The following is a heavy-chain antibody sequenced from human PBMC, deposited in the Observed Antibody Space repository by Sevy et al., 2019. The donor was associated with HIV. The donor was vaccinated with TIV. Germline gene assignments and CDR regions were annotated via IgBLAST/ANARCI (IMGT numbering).Heavy chain of an antibody. D-gene: IGHD3-3*01. J-gene: IGHJ6*02. CDR2: IYSGGNT. CDR1: GFIVSSNY. V-gene: IGHV3-53*01. Sequence: GGSLRLSCAVSGFIVSSNYMTWVRQAPGKGLEWVSVIYSGGNTFYADSVRGRFTISRDNSKNTLYLQMNSLRVEDTAVYYCARGMILEGSWYGMDVWGQGTTVTVSS. CDR3: ARGMILEGSWYGMDV.